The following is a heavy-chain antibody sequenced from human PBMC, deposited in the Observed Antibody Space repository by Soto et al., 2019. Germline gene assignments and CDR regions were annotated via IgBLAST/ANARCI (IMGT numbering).Heavy chain of an antibody. CDR3: ARGPSYYYDRSGEYYSPYLDY. V-gene: IGHV4-34*01. J-gene: IGHJ4*02. D-gene: IGHD3-22*01. CDR1: GVSFSGYY. Sequence: PSETLSLACAVDGVSFSGYYWSWIRQPPGKGLEWLGGINHSGSSNYNSSLTSQGTITVNTYTNKFSMKLSSVTAADTAVYYCARGPSYYYDRSGEYYSPYLDYWGQGTLVTVSS. CDR2: INHSGSS.